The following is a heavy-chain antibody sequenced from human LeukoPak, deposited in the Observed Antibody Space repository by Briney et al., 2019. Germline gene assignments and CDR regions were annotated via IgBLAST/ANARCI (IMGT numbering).Heavy chain of an antibody. CDR2: IRYDGSNK. CDR1: GFTFSSYG. V-gene: IGHV3-30*02. J-gene: IGHJ4*02. Sequence: PGGSLRLSCAASGFTFSSYGMHWVRQAPGKGLEWVAFIRYDGSNKYYADSVKGRFTISRDNSKNTLYLQMNSLRAEDTAVYYCAKAWGLYYYDSTFDYWGQGTLVTVSS. CDR3: AKAWGLYYYDSTFDY. D-gene: IGHD3-22*01.